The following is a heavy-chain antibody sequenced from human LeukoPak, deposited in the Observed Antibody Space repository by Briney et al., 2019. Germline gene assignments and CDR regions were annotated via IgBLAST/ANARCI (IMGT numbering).Heavy chain of an antibody. CDR2: TSDRGDYT. D-gene: IGHD1-7*01. V-gene: IGHV3-23*01. J-gene: IGHJ4*02. CDR3: ARKAQYNGHYPLDY. CDR1: GFTFTSYS. Sequence: GGSLRLSCAASGFTFTSYSMSWVRQAPGKGLEWVSGTSDRGDYTYYADSVKGRFTISRDSSKNTLFLQMNSLRTEDTALYFCARKAQYNGHYPLDYWGQGTLVTVSS.